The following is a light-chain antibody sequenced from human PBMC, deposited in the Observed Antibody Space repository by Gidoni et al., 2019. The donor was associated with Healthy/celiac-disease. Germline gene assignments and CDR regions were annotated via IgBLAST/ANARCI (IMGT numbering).Light chain of an antibody. CDR3: QQLNTYPLT. J-gene: IGKJ4*01. CDR1: QDISSY. Sequence: DIQLTQSPSFLSASVGDRVTITCRASQDISSYLAWYQQNPGKAPKLLIFTASTVQSGVPSRFSGSGSGTEFTLTISSLQSEDFATYYCQQLNTYPLTFGGXTKVEIK. V-gene: IGKV1-9*01. CDR2: TAS.